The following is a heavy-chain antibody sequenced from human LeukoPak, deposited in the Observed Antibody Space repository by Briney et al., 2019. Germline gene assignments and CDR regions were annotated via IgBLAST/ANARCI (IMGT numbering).Heavy chain of an antibody. CDR1: GYTFTSYY. CDR3: AREGTMVRGVIITPLDY. D-gene: IGHD3-10*01. CDR2: INPSGGST. V-gene: IGHV1-46*01. J-gene: IGHJ4*02. Sequence: ASVKVSCKASGYTFTSYYMHWVRQAPGQGLEWMGIINPSGGSTSYAQKFQGRVTMTRDTSISTAYMELSRLRSDDTAVYYCAREGTMVRGVIITPLDYWGQGTLVTVSS.